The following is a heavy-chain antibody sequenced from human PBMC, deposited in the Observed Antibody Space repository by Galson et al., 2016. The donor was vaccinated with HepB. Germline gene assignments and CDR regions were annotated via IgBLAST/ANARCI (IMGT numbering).Heavy chain of an antibody. CDR3: VRDPYGGNGA. CDR1: GFTFSRSW. CDR2: VSQDGSEK. J-gene: IGHJ5*02. D-gene: IGHD4-23*01. V-gene: IGHV3-7*01. Sequence: SLRLSCAASGFTFSRSWMTWVRQAPGKGLEWVAIVSQDGSEKNYMDSVKGRFTISRDNAKNSLYLQLSSLRVEDTAVYYCVRDPYGGNGAWGQGTLVTVSS.